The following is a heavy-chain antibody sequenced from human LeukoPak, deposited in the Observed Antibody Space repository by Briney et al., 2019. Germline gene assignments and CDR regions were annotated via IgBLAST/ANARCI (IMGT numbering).Heavy chain of an antibody. CDR1: GFTFSSYE. V-gene: IGHV3-48*03. CDR2: ISSSGSTI. D-gene: IGHD3-10*02. CDR3: AELGITMIGGV. J-gene: IGHJ6*04. Sequence: AGSLRLSCAASGFTFSSYEMNWVRQAPGKGLEWVSYISSSGSTIYYADSVKGRFTISRDNAKNSLYLQMNSLRAEDTAVYYCAELGITMIGGVWGKRTTVTISS.